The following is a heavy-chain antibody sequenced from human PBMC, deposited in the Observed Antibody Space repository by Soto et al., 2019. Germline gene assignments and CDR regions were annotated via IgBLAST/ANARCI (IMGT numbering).Heavy chain of an antibody. V-gene: IGHV5-10-1*03. D-gene: IGHD2-2*01. CDR1: GYNFASYW. J-gene: IGHJ6*02. Sequence: EVQLVQSGAEVKKPGESLRISCQGSGYNFASYWISWVRQMPGKGLEWRGRIDPIDSYTNYSPSFQGHVTISADKSISTAYLQWSSLKASDTAMYYCARRYCSSASCPRNYYGMDVWGQGTTFTVSS. CDR2: IDPIDSYT. CDR3: ARRYCSSASCPRNYYGMDV.